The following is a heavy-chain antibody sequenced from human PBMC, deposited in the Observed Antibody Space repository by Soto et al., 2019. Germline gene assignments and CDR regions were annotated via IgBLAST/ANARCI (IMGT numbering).Heavy chain of an antibody. Sequence: QPGGSLRLSCAASGFTFSDYYMSWIRQAPGKGLEWVSAISGSGGSTYYADSVKGRFTISRDNSKNTLYLQMNSLRAEDTAVYYCAKVGEVVPAAVNRHDAFDIWGQGTMVTVSS. CDR2: ISGSGGST. CDR3: AKVGEVVPAAVNRHDAFDI. V-gene: IGHV3-23*01. D-gene: IGHD2-2*01. CDR1: GFTFSDYY. J-gene: IGHJ3*02.